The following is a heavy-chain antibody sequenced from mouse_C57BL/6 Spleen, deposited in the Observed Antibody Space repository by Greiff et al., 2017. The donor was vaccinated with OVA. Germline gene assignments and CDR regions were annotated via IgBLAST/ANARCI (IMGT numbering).Heavy chain of an antibody. J-gene: IGHJ2*01. V-gene: IGHV5-4*01. CDR1: GFTFSSYA. CDR2: ISDGGSYT. D-gene: IGHD2-9*01. CDR3: ARDLPPTMVNPFDY. Sequence: EVKLVESGGGLVKPGGSLKLSCAASGFTFSSYAISWVRQTPEKRLEWVATISDGGSYTYYPDNVKGRFTISRDNAKNNLYLQMSHLKSEDTAMYYCARDLPPTMVNPFDYWGQGTTLTVSS.